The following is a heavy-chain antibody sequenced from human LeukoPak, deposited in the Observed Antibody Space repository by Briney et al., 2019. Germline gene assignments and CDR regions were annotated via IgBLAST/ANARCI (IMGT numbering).Heavy chain of an antibody. CDR3: ASCSCRYSYGSPFTNYYYYYMDV. Sequence: GASVKVSCKASGYTFTSYGISWVRQAPGQGLEWMGWISAYNGNTNYAQKLQGRVTMTTDTSTSTAYMELRSLRSEDTAVYYCASCSCRYSYGSPFTNYYYYYMDVWGKGTTVTVSS. CDR1: GYTFTSYG. V-gene: IGHV1-18*01. D-gene: IGHD5-18*01. CDR2: ISAYNGNT. J-gene: IGHJ6*03.